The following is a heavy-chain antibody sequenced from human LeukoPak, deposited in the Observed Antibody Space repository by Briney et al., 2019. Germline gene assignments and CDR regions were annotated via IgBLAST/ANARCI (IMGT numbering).Heavy chain of an antibody. V-gene: IGHV3-23*01. CDR3: ARVHSSGWYYFDY. D-gene: IGHD6-19*01. Sequence: GGSLRLSCAASGFTFSSYGMSWVRQAPGKGLEWVSAISGSGGNTYYADSVKGRFTISRDNSKNTLYLQMNSLRAEDTAVYYCARVHSSGWYYFDYWGQGTLVTVSS. CDR1: GFTFSSYG. J-gene: IGHJ4*02. CDR2: ISGSGGNT.